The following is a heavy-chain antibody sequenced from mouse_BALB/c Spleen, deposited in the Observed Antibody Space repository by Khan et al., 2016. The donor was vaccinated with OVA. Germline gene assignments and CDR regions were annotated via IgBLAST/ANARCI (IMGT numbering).Heavy chain of an antibody. D-gene: IGHD1-3*01. Sequence: QVRLQQSGAELVRPGVSVKISCKGSGYTFTDYAMHWVKQSHAKSLEWIGVISTYYGDADYNQKFKGKATMTVDKSSSTAYMELVRLTSEDSAIYYCARGSGNSRFAYWGQGTLVTVSA. CDR3: ARGSGNSRFAY. V-gene: IGHV1S137*01. CDR2: ISTYYGDA. J-gene: IGHJ3*01. CDR1: GYTFTDYA.